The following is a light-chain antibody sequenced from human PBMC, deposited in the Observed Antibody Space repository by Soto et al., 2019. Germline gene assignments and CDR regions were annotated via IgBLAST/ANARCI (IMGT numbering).Light chain of an antibody. CDR2: SNN. CDR3: ATWDDSLNGPV. J-gene: IGLJ2*01. Sequence: QSVLTQAPSASGTPGQRVTISCSGSSSNIGSNTVNWYQQLPGTAPKLLLFSNNQRPSGVPDRFSGSKSGTSASLAISGLQSEYEADYYCATWDDSLNGPVFGGGTKLTVL. V-gene: IGLV1-44*01. CDR1: SSNIGSNT.